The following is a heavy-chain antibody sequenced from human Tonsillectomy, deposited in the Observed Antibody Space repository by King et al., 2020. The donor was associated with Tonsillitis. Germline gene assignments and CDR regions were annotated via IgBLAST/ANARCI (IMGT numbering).Heavy chain of an antibody. V-gene: IGHV3-30*18. CDR3: AKEGAGPFDS. CDR2: LSYDGGNK. D-gene: IGHD1-14*01. CDR1: GFIFKSFG. Sequence: VQLVESGGGVVQLGGSLRLSCEASGFIFKSFGMHWVRQAPGKGLEWVASLSYDGGNKYYAESVKGRFTISRDNSEHTLYLQMNSLRGEDTAIYYCAKEGAGPFDSWGQGTLVTVSA. J-gene: IGHJ4*02.